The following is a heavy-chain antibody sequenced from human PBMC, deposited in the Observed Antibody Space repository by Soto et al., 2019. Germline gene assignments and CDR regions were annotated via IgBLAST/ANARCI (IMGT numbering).Heavy chain of an antibody. CDR2: IYATGTT. D-gene: IGHD1-1*01. CDR1: GASISGFY. CDR3: VRDGTKTLRDWFDP. J-gene: IGHJ5*02. Sequence: RASETLSLTCTVSGASISGFYWSWIRKSAGKGLEWIGRIYATGTTDYNPSLKSRVMMSVDTSKKQFSLKLRSVTAADTAVYYCVRDGTKTLRDWFDPWGQGISVTVSS. V-gene: IGHV4-4*07.